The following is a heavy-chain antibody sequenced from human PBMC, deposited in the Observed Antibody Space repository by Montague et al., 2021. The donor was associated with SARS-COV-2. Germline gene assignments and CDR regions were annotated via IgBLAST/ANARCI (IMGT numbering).Heavy chain of an antibody. Sequence: SETLSLTCTVSGGSISSSSYYWGWIRQPPGKGLEWIGSIYYSGSTYYDPSLKSRVTISVDTSKNQFSLKLSSVTAADTAVYCCARLVETYYYYYGMDVWGQGTTVTVSS. J-gene: IGHJ6*02. CDR1: GGSISSSSYY. D-gene: IGHD4-23*01. V-gene: IGHV4-39*01. CDR3: ARLVETYYYYYGMDV. CDR2: IYYSGST.